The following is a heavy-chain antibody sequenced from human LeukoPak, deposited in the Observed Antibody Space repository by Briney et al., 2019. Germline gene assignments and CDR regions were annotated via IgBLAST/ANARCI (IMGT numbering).Heavy chain of an antibody. CDR3: AREARYDFWSGYYLV. J-gene: IGHJ6*04. CDR1: GGSISSHY. Sequence: PSETLSLTCTVSGGSISSHYWSWIRQPPGRGLEWIGYIYYSGMTDYNPSLKSRVTISVDTSKNQFSLKLSSVTAADTAVYYCAREARYDFWSGYYLVWGKGTTVTVSS. D-gene: IGHD3-3*01. V-gene: IGHV4-59*11. CDR2: IYYSGMT.